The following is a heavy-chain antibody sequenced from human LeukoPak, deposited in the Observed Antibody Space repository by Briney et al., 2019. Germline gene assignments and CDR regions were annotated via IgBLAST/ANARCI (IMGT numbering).Heavy chain of an antibody. Sequence: PGGSLRLSCAASGFTFSSYSMNWVRQAPGKGLEWVSSINSSSSYIYYADSVKGRSTISRDNAKNSLYLQMNSLRAEDTAVYYCARDGQLVLFDYWGQGTLVTVSS. CDR1: GFTFSSYS. CDR3: ARDGQLVLFDY. V-gene: IGHV3-21*01. CDR2: INSSSSYI. J-gene: IGHJ4*02. D-gene: IGHD6-6*01.